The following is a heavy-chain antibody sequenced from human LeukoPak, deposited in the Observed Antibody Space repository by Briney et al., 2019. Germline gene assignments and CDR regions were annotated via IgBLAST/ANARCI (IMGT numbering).Heavy chain of an antibody. Sequence: GGSLRLSCAASGFTLSSYWMNWARQAPGKGLEWVASINHNGNVNYYVDSVKGRFTIARDNAKNSLYLQMSNLRAEDTAVYFCARGGGLDVWGQGATVTVSS. V-gene: IGHV3-7*03. J-gene: IGHJ6*02. CDR3: ARGGGLDV. D-gene: IGHD3-16*01. CDR2: INHNGNVN. CDR1: GFTLSSYW.